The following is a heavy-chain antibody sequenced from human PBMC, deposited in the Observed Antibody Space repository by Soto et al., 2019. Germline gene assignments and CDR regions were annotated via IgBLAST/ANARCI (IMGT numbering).Heavy chain of an antibody. J-gene: IGHJ4*02. CDR3: ARGSSGPGEPELSLDY. CDR2: ISDDGYTI. Sequence: GSLRLSCATSGFTFSDFYMSWVRQAPGKGPEWVSYISDDGYTIYYADSVKGRFTISRDNAKNSLDLQMTNLRAEDTAVYYCARGSSGPGEPELSLDYWGQGTLVTVSS. V-gene: IGHV3-11*01. D-gene: IGHD3-10*01. CDR1: GFTFSDFY.